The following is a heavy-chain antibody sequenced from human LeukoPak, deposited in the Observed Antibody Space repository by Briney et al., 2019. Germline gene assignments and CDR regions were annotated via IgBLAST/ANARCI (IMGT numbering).Heavy chain of an antibody. J-gene: IGHJ5*02. D-gene: IGHD4-11*01. Sequence: PSETLSPTCTVSGGSFSSSSYYWGWIRQPPGKGLERIGNNYSGSTYYNPSLKSRVTIPVDTSKNQFSLKLSSVTAADTAVYYCARRLMTTGRDWFDPWGQGTLVTVSS. CDR1: GGSFSSSSYY. V-gene: IGHV4-39*01. CDR3: ARRLMTTGRDWFDP. CDR2: NYSGST.